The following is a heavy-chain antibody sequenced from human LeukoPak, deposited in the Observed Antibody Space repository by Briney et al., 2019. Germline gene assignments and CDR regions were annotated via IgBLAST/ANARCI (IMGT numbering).Heavy chain of an antibody. CDR2: IDSGGST. Sequence: PGGSLRLTCAASGFTVSSNYMSWVRQAPGKGLEWDSVIDSGGSTYYADSVKGRFTISRDNSKNTLYLQMNSLRAEDTAVYYCARDWGSTYYYDSSGSPGDYWGQGTLVTVSS. D-gene: IGHD3-22*01. CDR3: ARDWGSTYYYDSSGSPGDY. J-gene: IGHJ4*02. V-gene: IGHV3-66*02. CDR1: GFTVSSNY.